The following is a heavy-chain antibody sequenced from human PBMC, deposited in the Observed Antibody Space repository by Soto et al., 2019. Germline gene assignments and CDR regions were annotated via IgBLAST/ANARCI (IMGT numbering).Heavy chain of an antibody. D-gene: IGHD2-15*01. V-gene: IGHV3-21*01. CDR2: ISPSTSHI. Sequence: EVHLVESGGGLVKPGGSLRLSCAVSGFTFSSCTMNWVRQAPGKGLEWVSSISPSTSHIYYADSVKGRFTISRDNAKNSLFLPMNRLRAADTAVYYCSGCSGGACHQNYGMDVWGQGTTVTGSS. CDR1: GFTFSSCT. CDR3: SGCSGGACHQNYGMDV. J-gene: IGHJ6*02.